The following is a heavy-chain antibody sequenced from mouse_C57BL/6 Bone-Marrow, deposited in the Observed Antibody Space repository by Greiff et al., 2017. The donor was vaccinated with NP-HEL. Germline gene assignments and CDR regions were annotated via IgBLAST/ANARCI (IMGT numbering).Heavy chain of an antibody. D-gene: IGHD2-2*01. V-gene: IGHV1-53*01. CDR3: GREERGLRRGYWYLEV. CDR1: GYTFTSSW. Sequence: VQLQQPGTELVQPGTSVTLSCKSSGYTFTSSWMHWLKQRPGQGLEWIGNINPSSGGTNDNAKFKSKARLPVGQSSSTAYMQLNRLTSDHSTVSYCGREERGLRRGYWYLEVLDPGTTFTVSP. J-gene: IGHJ1*01. CDR2: INPSSGGT.